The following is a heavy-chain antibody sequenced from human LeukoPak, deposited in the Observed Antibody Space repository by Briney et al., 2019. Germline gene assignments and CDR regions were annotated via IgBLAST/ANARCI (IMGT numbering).Heavy chain of an antibody. CDR3: ARGGIVVVTAIPA. J-gene: IGHJ5*02. CDR2: INSDGSST. CDR1: GFTYSSYW. V-gene: IGHV3-74*01. D-gene: IGHD2-21*02. Sequence: GGSLRLSCAASGFTYSSYWMHWVRQAPGKGLVWVSRINSDGSSTSYADSVEGRFTISRDNAKNTLYLQMNSLRAEDTAVYYCARGGIVVVTAIPAWGQGTLVTVSS.